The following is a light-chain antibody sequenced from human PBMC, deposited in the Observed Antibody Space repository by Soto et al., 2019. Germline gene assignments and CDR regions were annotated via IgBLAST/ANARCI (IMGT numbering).Light chain of an antibody. CDR1: SSDVGGYNY. J-gene: IGLJ1*01. CDR3: CSYAGGCTYV. CDR2: DVS. V-gene: IGLV2-11*01. Sequence: QSALTQPRSVSGSPGQSVTISCTGTSSDVGGYNYVSWYQQHPGKAPKLMIYDVSKRPSGVPDRFSGSKSGNTASLTISGVQAEDEDDDYCCSYAGGCTYVFGTGTKLTVL.